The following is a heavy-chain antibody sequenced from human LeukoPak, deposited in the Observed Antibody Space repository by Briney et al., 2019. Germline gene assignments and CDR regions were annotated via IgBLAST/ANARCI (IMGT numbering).Heavy chain of an antibody. CDR1: GGSLSSDDNS. CDR2: IFHTGNL. D-gene: IGHD3-10*01. V-gene: IGHV4-30-2*01. Sequence: SETLSLTCTVSGGSLSSDDNSWSWIRQPPGKALEWIGYIFHTGNLYYNPSLNSRVAISVVRSKNQFSLEMRSVTAADTAVYYCARTRYYALGSQFDPWGQGTLVTVSS. J-gene: IGHJ5*02. CDR3: ARTRYYALGSQFDP.